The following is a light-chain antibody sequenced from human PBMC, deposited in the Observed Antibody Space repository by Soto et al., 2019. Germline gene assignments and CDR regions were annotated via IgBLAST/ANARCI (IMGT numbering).Light chain of an antibody. Sequence: QSALTQPASVSGSPGQSITMSCAGASSDVGSYNLVSWYQQYPGKAPKLIIYVGNKRPSGVSNRFSGSGSGNTASLTISGLQAEDAADYYCCSYTGSSTSFGGGTKLTVL. CDR3: CSYTGSSTS. V-gene: IGLV2-23*01. J-gene: IGLJ3*02. CDR1: SSDVGSYNL. CDR2: VGN.